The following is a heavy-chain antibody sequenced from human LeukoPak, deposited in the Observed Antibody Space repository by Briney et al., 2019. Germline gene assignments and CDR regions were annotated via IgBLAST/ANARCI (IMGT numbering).Heavy chain of an antibody. CDR3: AKEPYCGGDCYSEGPFDY. CDR1: GFTFSSYA. Sequence: GGSLRLSCAASGFTFSSYAMSWVRQAPGKGLEWVSAISGSGGSTYYADSVKGRFTISRDNSRNTLYLQMNSLRAEDTAVYYCAKEPYCGGDCYSEGPFDYWGQGTLVTVSS. D-gene: IGHD2-21*02. CDR2: ISGSGGST. V-gene: IGHV3-23*01. J-gene: IGHJ4*02.